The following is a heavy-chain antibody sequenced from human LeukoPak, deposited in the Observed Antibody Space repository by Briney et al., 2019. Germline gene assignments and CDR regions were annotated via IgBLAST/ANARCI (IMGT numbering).Heavy chain of an antibody. CDR1: GFTFSRYT. CDR2: IHESGGFI. J-gene: IGHJ3*02. CDR3: ASSSDAFDI. Sequence: SGGSLRLSCAASGFTFSRYTMNWVRQAPGKGLEWVSSIHESGGFIYYADSVKGRFTISRDNAEKSLYLQMDSLRAEDTAVYYCASSSDAFDIWGQGTMVTVS. D-gene: IGHD6-6*01. V-gene: IGHV3-21*01.